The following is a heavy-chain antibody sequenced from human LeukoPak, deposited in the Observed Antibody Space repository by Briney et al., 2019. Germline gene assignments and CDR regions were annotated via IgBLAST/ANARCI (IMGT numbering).Heavy chain of an antibody. D-gene: IGHD2-15*01. J-gene: IGHJ6*03. CDR1: GGSFSGYY. V-gene: IGHV4-34*01. CDR3: ARGRYCSGGSCYSGYYYYYMDV. CDR2: INHSGNT. Sequence: SETLSLTCAVYGGSFSGYYWSWIRQPPGKGLEWIGEINHSGNTNYNPSLKSRVTISVDTSKNQFSLKLSSVTAADTAVYYCARGRYCSGGSCYSGYYYYYMDVWGKGTTVTVSS.